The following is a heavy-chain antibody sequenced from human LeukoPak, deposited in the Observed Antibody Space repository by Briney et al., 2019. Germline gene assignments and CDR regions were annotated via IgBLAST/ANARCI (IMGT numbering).Heavy chain of an antibody. CDR3: ARVIVVVPIGVYHYYAMDV. CDR1: GDSISTGGYY. D-gene: IGHD2-2*01. J-gene: IGHJ6*02. Sequence: SETLSLTCTVSGDSISTGGYYWAWIRQHRERGLEWIGGIYYSGSTHYNPSLQSRVTISVDTSKNQFSLNLNSVPAADTAVYYCARVIVVVPIGVYHYYAMDVWGQGTTVTVSS. V-gene: IGHV4-31*03. CDR2: IYYSGST.